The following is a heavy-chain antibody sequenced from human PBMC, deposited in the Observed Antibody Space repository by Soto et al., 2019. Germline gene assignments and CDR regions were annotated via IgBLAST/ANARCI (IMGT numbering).Heavy chain of an antibody. CDR2: IVVGSGNT. Sequence: QMQLVQSEPEVKKPGTSVKVSCKASGFTFTSSAVQWVRQARGQRLEWIGWIVVGSGNTNYAQKFQERVTITRDMSTSTAYTELSSLRSEDTAVYYCAADGAYCGGDCHQNDYWGQGTLVTVSS. CDR1: GFTFTSSA. D-gene: IGHD2-21*02. J-gene: IGHJ4*02. CDR3: AADGAYCGGDCHQNDY. V-gene: IGHV1-58*01.